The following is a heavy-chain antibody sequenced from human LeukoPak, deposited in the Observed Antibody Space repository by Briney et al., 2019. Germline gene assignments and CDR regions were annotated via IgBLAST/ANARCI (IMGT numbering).Heavy chain of an antibody. V-gene: IGHV3-30*18. J-gene: IGHJ1*01. CDR3: AKAIYSGSYYGLYFQH. Sequence: GGSPRLSCAAPGFTFSTYGMHWVRQAPGKGLEWVAIISYEGSNKYYTASVKGRFTISRDNSKNTVYLQMNSLRAEDTAVYYCAKAIYSGSYYGLYFQHWGHGTLVTVSS. CDR1: GFTFSTYG. CDR2: ISYEGSNK. D-gene: IGHD1-26*01.